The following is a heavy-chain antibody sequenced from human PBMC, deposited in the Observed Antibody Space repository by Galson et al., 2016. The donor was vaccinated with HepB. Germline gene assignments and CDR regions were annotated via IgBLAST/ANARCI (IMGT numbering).Heavy chain of an antibody. V-gene: IGHV1-69*13. CDR2: IIPSFVTP. Sequence: SVKVSCKASGGIFSSYAISWVRQAPGQGLEWMGGIIPSFVTPTYAQKFQGRVTITADESTSTVSMELSSLKSEDTAVYYCARDLGYSDALGDAWGQGTRVTVSS. CDR3: ARDLGYSDALGDA. J-gene: IGHJ5*02. CDR1: GGIFSSYA. D-gene: IGHD5-12*01.